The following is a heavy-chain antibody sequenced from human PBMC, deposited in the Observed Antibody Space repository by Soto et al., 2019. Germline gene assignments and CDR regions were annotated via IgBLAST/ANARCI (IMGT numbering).Heavy chain of an antibody. CDR3: ARLPDIVVVPAAEVWFDP. Sequence: LKISCKGSGYSFTSYWIGWVRQMPGKGLEWMGIIYPGDSDTRYSPSFQGQVTISADKSISTAYLQWSSLKASDTAMYYCARLPDIVVVPAAEVWFDPWGQGTLVTVSS. D-gene: IGHD2-2*01. CDR1: GYSFTSYW. V-gene: IGHV5-51*01. J-gene: IGHJ5*02. CDR2: IYPGDSDT.